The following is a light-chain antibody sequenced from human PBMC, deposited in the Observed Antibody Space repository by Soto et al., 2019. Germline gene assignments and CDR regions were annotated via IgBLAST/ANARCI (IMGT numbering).Light chain of an antibody. J-gene: IGLJ1*01. V-gene: IGLV2-23*01. CDR3: CSYVGARTYV. CDR2: EGN. Sequence: QSALTQPASVSGSPGQSITISCTGSISDVGSYGPVSWYQQHPGLVPKLIIYEGNRRPSGVSSRFSGSKSGNTASLTISGLQAEDEAEYYCCSYVGARTYVFGTGTKVTVL. CDR1: ISDVGSYGP.